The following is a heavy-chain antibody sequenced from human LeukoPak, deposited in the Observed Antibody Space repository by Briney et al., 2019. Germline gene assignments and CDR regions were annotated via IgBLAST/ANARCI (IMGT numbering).Heavy chain of an antibody. CDR1: GYSFTSYW. Sequence: GESLKISCKGSGYSFTSYWIGWVRQMPGKGLEWMGMIYPGDSDTRDSPSFQGQVTISADKSITTAYLQWSSLQASDTAMYYCARLSFDYSNSPFDYWGQGTLVTVSS. D-gene: IGHD4-11*01. CDR3: ARLSFDYSNSPFDY. V-gene: IGHV5-51*01. CDR2: IYPGDSDT. J-gene: IGHJ4*02.